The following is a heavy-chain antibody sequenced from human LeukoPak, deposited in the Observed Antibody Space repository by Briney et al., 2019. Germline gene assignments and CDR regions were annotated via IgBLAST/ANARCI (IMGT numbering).Heavy chain of an antibody. CDR2: ISGSGGST. CDR1: GFTFSSYA. J-gene: IGHJ6*02. Sequence: GGSLRLSCAASGFTFSSYAMSWVRQAPGKGLEWVSAISGSGGSTYYADSVKGRFTISRDNSKNTLYLQMNSLRAEDTAVYYCARVGCSSTSCYAVLYDYYYGMDVWGQGTTVTVSS. CDR3: ARVGCSSTSCYAVLYDYYYGMDV. V-gene: IGHV3-23*01. D-gene: IGHD2-2*01.